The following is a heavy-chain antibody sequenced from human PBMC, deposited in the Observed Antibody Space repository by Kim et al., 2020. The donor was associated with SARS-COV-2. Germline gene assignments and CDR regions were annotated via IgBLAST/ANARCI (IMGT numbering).Heavy chain of an antibody. Sequence: SETLSLTCTVSGGSISSYYWSWIRQPPGKGLEWIGYIYYSGSTNYNPSLKSRVTISVDTSKNQFSLKLSSVTAADTAVYYCERDLQYSSSWYAGNYYYGMDVWGQGTTVTVSS. CDR2: IYYSGST. J-gene: IGHJ6*02. CDR1: GGSISSYY. V-gene: IGHV4-59*01. CDR3: ERDLQYSSSWYAGNYYYGMDV. D-gene: IGHD6-13*01.